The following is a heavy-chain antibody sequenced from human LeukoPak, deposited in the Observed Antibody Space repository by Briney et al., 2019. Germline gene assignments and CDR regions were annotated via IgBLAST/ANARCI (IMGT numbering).Heavy chain of an antibody. V-gene: IGHV1-69*02. CDR3: ARSTTIFGVVIIGWFDP. D-gene: IGHD3-3*01. J-gene: IGHJ5*02. CDR2: IIPILGIA. Sequence: ASVKVSCKASGGTFSSYTISWVRQAPGQGLEWMGRIIPILGIADYAQKFQGRVTITADKSTSTAYMELSSLRSEDTAVYYCARSTTIFGVVIIGWFDPWGQGTLVTVSS. CDR1: GGTFSSYT.